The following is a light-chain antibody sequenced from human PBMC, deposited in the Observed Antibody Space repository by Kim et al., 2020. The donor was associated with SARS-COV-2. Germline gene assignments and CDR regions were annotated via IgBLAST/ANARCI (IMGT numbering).Light chain of an antibody. V-gene: IGLV2-8*01. CDR3: GSYAGTNSVL. J-gene: IGLJ2*01. CDR1: SRDGGAYNY. Sequence: GQSVTISCTGASRDGGAYNYVSWYQQHPGKAPQLMIYEVSQRPSGVPDRFSGSKSGNTAFLTVSGLQAEDEADYHCGSYAGTNSVLFGGGTQLTVL. CDR2: EVS.